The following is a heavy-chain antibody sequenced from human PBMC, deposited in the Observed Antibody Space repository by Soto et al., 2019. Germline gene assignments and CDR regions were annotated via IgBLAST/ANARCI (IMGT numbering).Heavy chain of an antibody. CDR2: IYYSGST. V-gene: IGHV4-61*01. J-gene: IGHJ5*02. D-gene: IGHD3-9*01. CDR3: ARSLDRNWFDP. CDR1: GGSVSSGSYY. Sequence: SETLSLTCTVSGGSVSSGSYYWGWIRQPPGKGLEWIGYIYYSGSTNYNPSLKSRVTISVDTSKNQFSLKLSFVTAADTAVYYCARSLDRNWFDPWGQGTLVTVSS.